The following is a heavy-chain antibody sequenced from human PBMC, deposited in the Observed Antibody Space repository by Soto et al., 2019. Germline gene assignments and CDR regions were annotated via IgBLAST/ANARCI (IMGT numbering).Heavy chain of an antibody. CDR3: ARDLYRHFFRYFDY. Sequence: QVHLVQSGAEVKKPGASVKVSCKTSGYNFIGYYMNWVRQAPGQGLEWMGWINLHSGDTNYAQKFHGRVTMTRDTSTSSAYMELSSLRSDDTAVYYCARDLYRHFFRYFDYWGQGTPVTVYS. D-gene: IGHD4-4*01. CDR1: GYNFIGYY. J-gene: IGHJ4*02. CDR2: INLHSGDT. V-gene: IGHV1-2*02.